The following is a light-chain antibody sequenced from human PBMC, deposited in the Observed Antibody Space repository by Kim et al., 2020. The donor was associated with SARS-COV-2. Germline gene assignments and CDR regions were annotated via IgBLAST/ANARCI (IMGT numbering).Light chain of an antibody. J-gene: IGKJ5*01. Sequence: EIVLTQSPATLSLSPGERATLSCRASQSVSSYLAWYQQKPDQATRLLIYDASNRATGIPARFSGSGSGTDFTLTISSLEPEDFAVYYCQQRSNWVTFGQGTRLEIK. CDR2: DAS. CDR3: QQRSNWVT. CDR1: QSVSSY. V-gene: IGKV3-11*01.